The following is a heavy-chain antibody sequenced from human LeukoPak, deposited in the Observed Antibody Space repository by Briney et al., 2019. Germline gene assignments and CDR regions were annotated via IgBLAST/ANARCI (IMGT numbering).Heavy chain of an antibody. V-gene: IGHV4-4*07. J-gene: IGHJ4*01. CDR3: ARQSDSGGYFEY. Sequence: SETLSLTCTVSGDSINRYLWTWIRQPVGRGLDWIGRIYDSGTTDYKPSLKSRVSMSAETPKNQFSLRLSSVTAADTAVYYCARQSDSGGYFEYWGQGIRVSVSS. CDR1: GDSINRYL. CDR2: IYDSGTT. D-gene: IGHD2-15*01.